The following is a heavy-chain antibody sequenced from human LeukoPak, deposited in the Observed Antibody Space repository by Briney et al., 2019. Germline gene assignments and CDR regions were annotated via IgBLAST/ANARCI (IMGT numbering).Heavy chain of an antibody. V-gene: IGHV4-59*08. J-gene: IGHJ4*02. CDR3: AGVYCSSTSCPDY. Sequence: SETLSLTCTVSGGSISSYYWSWIRQPPGKGLEWIGYIYYSGSTNYNPSLKGRVTISVDTSKNQFSLKLSSVTAADTAVYYCAGVYCSSTSCPDYWGQGTLVTVSS. CDR1: GGSISSYY. CDR2: IYYSGST. D-gene: IGHD2-2*01.